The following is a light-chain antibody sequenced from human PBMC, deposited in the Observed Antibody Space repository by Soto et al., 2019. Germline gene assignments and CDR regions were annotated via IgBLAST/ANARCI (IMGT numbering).Light chain of an antibody. CDR3: QQFGGSPMYT. J-gene: IGKJ2*01. CDR1: QSIRNY. CDR2: DAS. Sequence: EIVLTQSPATLSLSPGERATLSCRASQSIRNYLAWYQQKPGQAPRLLIYDASNRATGIPPRFSGSGSGTDFILTISRLEPEDFAVYYCQQFGGSPMYTFGPGTKVDIK. V-gene: IGKV3-20*01.